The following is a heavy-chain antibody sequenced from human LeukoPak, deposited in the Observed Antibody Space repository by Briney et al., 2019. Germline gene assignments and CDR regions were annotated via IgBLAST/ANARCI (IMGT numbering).Heavy chain of an antibody. Sequence: PGGSLRLSCAASGLSFSDHSINWVRQAPGKGLEWVSYTTAYSTTYYADSVKGRFTISRDNVKSSLYLQMNNLRAEDTAVYYCASVRGGYWGQGTLVTVSS. D-gene: IGHD3-16*01. CDR3: ASVRGGY. CDR1: GLSFSDHS. J-gene: IGHJ4*02. V-gene: IGHV3-48*01. CDR2: TTAYSTT.